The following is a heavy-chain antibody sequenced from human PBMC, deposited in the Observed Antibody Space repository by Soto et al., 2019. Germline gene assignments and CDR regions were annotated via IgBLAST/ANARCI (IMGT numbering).Heavy chain of an antibody. CDR1: GLTVRHNY. CDR3: SFQSPLAGWLDP. V-gene: IGHV3-53*01. J-gene: IGHJ5*02. CDR2: VFGGGHT. Sequence: AGGSLRLSCAASGLTVRHNYMSWVRLAPGKGLEWVSSVFGGGHTTYADSVKGRFSVSRDNSVNTFYLQMTGLRYDDTAVYYCSFQSPLAGWLDPWGQGTLVTVS.